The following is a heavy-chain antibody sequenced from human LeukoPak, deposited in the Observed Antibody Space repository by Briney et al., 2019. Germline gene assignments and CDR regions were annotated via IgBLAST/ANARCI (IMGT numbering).Heavy chain of an antibody. D-gene: IGHD1-26*01. CDR2: IYSGGST. J-gene: IGHJ4*02. V-gene: IGHV3-66*01. CDR3: ARDSGTYYDFDY. Sequence: GGSLRLSCAASGFTFSRNYMNWVRQAPGKGLEWVSVIYSGGSTYYADSVKGRFTISRDNSKNTLYLQMNSLRAEDTAVYYCARDSGTYYDFDYWGQGTLVTVSA. CDR1: GFTFSRNY.